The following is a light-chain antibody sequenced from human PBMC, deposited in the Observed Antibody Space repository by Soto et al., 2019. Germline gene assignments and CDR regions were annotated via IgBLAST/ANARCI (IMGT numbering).Light chain of an antibody. J-gene: IGKJ4*01. CDR3: QQVKSYPRT. V-gene: IGKV1-5*01. CDR2: DAS. Sequence: DIQMTQSPSTLSASVGDRVTITCRASQSISSWLAWYQQKPGKAPKLLIYDASALPRGVPSRFSGSGSGTEFSLTITSLQPEDFATYYCQQVKSYPRTFGGGTKVDIK. CDR1: QSISSW.